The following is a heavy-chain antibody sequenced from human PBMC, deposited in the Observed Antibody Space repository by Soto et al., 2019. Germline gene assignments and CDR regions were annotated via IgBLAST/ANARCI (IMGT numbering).Heavy chain of an antibody. CDR2: IYYSGST. J-gene: IGHJ6*02. D-gene: IGHD3-22*01. CDR3: ARQTVSDSRGYSVSYIGIDA. V-gene: IGHV4-39*01. CDR1: GGSISSSSFH. Sequence: PSETLSLTCTVSGGSISSSSFHWGWIRQPPGKGLEWIGSIYYSGSTYYSPSLKSRVTISVDTSKNQFSLKLSSVTAADTAVYYCARQTVSDSRGYSVSYIGIDAWGQGPPIT.